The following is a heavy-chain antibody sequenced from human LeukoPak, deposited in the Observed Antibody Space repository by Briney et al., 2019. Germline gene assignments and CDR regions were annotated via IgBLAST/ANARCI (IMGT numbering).Heavy chain of an antibody. V-gene: IGHV1-46*01. D-gene: IGHD1-1*01. CDR3: ARDTRTRTGTTLGY. Sequence: GASVKVSCKASGYTITNNYMHWVRQAPGQGLEWMGVINPSGTGTSYAQKFQGRITMSRDTSTSTAYMELRSLRSDDTAVYYCARDTRTRTGTTLGYWGQGTLVTVSS. CDR1: GYTITNNY. CDR2: INPSGTGT. J-gene: IGHJ4*02.